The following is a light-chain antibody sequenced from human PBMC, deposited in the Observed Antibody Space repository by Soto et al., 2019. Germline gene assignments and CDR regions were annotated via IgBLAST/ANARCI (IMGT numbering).Light chain of an antibody. V-gene: IGKV1-39*01. CDR2: AAS. CDR1: QRIXSY. J-gene: IGKJ1*01. Sequence: ILLTQCTSSLSASVGDSVTITCRASQRIXSYFNWYQQRPGKAPKFLXDAASTLQTGVPSRLSGSGSATEFTLTISSLQPEDSANYYFQQGYSFSWTFGQGTKVDIK. CDR3: QQGYSFSWT.